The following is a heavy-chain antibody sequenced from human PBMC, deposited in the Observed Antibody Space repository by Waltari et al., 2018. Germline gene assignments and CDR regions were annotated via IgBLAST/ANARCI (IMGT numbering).Heavy chain of an antibody. CDR3: TTWADGVDDYFDY. D-gene: IGHD3-16*01. CDR2: IRVRAHGGTP. Sequence: EVQLVESGGGLVEPGRSRGPSCSGAGCTFGVLGGSGFRQAPGKGLEWLGFIRVRAHGGTPHYAASVKGRFTISRDDSNSIAYLQVNTLKTEDTALYYCTTWADGVDDYFDYWGQGTLVTVSS. V-gene: IGHV3-49*03. CDR1: GCTFGVLG. J-gene: IGHJ4*02.